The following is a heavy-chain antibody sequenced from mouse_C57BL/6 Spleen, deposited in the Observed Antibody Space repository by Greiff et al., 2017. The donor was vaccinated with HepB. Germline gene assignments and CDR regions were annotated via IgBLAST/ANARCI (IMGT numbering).Heavy chain of an antibody. D-gene: IGHD1-1*01. J-gene: IGHJ1*03. CDR2: ISSGSSTI. CDR3: AKGSSYWYFDV. Sequence: EVQRVESGGGLVKPGGSLKLSCAASGFTFSDYGMHWVRQAPEKGLEWVAYISSGSSTIYYADTVESRFTISKDNAKNTQFLQMTSLRSEDTAMYYCAKGSSYWYFDVWAQGPRSPSPQ. V-gene: IGHV5-17*01. CDR1: GFTFSDYG.